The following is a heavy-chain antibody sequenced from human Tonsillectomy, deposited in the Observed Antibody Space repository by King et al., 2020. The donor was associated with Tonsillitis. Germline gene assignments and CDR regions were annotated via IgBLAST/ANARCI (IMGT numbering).Heavy chain of an antibody. CDR1: GFTFSSYA. CDR2: ISYDGSNK. V-gene: IGHV3-30-3*01. Sequence: VQLVESGGGVVQPGRSLRLSCAASGFTFSSYAMHWVRQAPGKGLEWVADISYDGSNKYYADSVKGRFTIPRDNSQNTLYLQMNSLRDEDTAVYYCARRDGDLDYYYYGMDVWGLGTTVTVSS. D-gene: IGHD4-17*01. J-gene: IGHJ6*02. CDR3: ARRDGDLDYYYYGMDV.